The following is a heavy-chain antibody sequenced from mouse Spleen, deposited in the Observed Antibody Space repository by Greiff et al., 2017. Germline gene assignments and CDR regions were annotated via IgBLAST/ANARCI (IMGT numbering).Heavy chain of an antibody. Sequence: EVQVVESGGGLVKPGGSLKLSCAASGFTFSSYGMSWVRQTPEKRLEWVATISGGGSYTYYPDSVKGRFTISRDNAKNNLYLQMSSLRSEDTALYYCARHEDEGYMDYWGQGTSVTVSS. D-gene: IGHD2-3*01. CDR2: ISGGGSYT. J-gene: IGHJ4*01. CDR3: ARHEDEGYMDY. V-gene: IGHV5-9-2*01. CDR1: GFTFSSYG.